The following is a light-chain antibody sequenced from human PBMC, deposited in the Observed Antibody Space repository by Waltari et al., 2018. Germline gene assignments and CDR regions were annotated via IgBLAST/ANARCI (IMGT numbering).Light chain of an antibody. CDR2: GNV. J-gene: IGLJ2*01. CDR3: QSFDSNLWVL. Sequence: QSALTQPPSVTGAPGQRVTISCTGSSSNMGAGYDVNWYQHLPGPAPKVLIYGNVGRPSRVPDRFSASKSGTSASLAIIGLQAEDEGNYYCQSFDSNLWVLFGGGTKLTVL. CDR1: SSNMGAGYD. V-gene: IGLV1-40*01.